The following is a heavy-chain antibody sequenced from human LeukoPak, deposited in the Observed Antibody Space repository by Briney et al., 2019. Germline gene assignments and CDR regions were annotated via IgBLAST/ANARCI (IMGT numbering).Heavy chain of an antibody. V-gene: IGHV4-31*03. CDR1: GGSLSSGGYY. D-gene: IGHD3/OR15-3a*01. CDR2: IYYSGST. J-gene: IGHJ6*02. Sequence: SQTLSLTCTVSGGSLSSGGYYWSWIRQHPGKGLEWIGYIYYSGSTYYNPSLKSRVTISVDTSKNQFSLKLSPVTAADTAVYYCARENVILAYGMDVWGQGTTVTVSS. CDR3: ARENVILAYGMDV.